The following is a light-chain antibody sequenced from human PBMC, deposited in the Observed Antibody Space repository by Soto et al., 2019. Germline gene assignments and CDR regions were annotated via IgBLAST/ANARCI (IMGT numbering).Light chain of an antibody. CDR3: HQYNNWPPWT. V-gene: IGKV3-15*01. CDR1: RGISSN. CDR2: DAS. Sequence: IVMTQSPATLSVSPWERATLSCRASRGISSNLAWYQQKPGQAPRPLIYDASTRATGIPARFSGSGSGTEFTLTISSLQSEDFAVYYCHQYNNWPPWTFGQGTKVDIK. J-gene: IGKJ1*01.